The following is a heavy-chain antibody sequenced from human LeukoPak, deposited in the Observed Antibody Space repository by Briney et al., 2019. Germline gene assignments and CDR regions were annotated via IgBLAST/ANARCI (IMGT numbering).Heavy chain of an antibody. J-gene: IGHJ2*01. CDR1: GGSIRSYY. CDR2: IYYSGST. CDR3: ARAGVVTNPNSYWYFDL. V-gene: IGHV4-59*01. Sequence: PSEPLSLTCTVSGGSIRSYYWSWIRQPPGKGLEWIGYIYYSGSTNYNPSLESRVTISVDTSKNQFSLKLNSVTAAGTAVYYCARAGVVTNPNSYWYFDLWGRGTLVTVSS. D-gene: IGHD3-3*01.